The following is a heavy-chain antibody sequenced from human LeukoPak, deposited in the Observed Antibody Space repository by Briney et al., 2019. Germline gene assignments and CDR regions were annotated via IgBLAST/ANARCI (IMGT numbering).Heavy chain of an antibody. D-gene: IGHD2-15*01. CDR3: ARDHGVVAAYPDYYYMDV. V-gene: IGHV1-2*06. CDR1: GYTFTGYY. CDR2: INPNSGGT. J-gene: IGHJ6*03. Sequence: ASVKVSCKASGYTFTGYYMHWVRQAPGQGLEWMGRINPNSGGTNYAQKFQGRVTMTRDTSISTAYMELSRLRSDDTAVYYCARDHGVVAAYPDYYYMDVWRKGTTVTVSS.